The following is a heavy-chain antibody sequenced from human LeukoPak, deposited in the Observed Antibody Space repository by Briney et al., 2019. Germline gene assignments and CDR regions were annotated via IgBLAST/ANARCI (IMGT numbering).Heavy chain of an antibody. V-gene: IGHV3-30*04. CDR2: ISYDGSNK. D-gene: IGHD4-23*01. CDR1: GFTFSSYA. CDR3: AVTVVTPAAFDY. Sequence: PGRSLRLSCAASGFTFSSYATHWVRQAPGKGLEWVAVISYDGSNKYYADSVKGRFTISRDNSKNTLYLQMNSLRAEDTAVYYCAVTVVTPAAFDYWGQGTLVTVSS. J-gene: IGHJ4*02.